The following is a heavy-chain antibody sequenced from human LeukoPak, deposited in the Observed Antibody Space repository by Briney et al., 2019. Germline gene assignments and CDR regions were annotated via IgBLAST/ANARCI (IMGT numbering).Heavy chain of an antibody. J-gene: IGHJ4*02. CDR3: ARDPGIAVVPFDY. Sequence: GASVKVSCKASGYTFTSYAMHWVRQAPGQRLEWMGWINAGNGNTKYSQKFQSRVTITRDTSASTAYMELSSLRSEDTAVYYCARDPGIAVVPFDYWGQGTLVTVSS. V-gene: IGHV1-3*01. CDR2: INAGNGNT. D-gene: IGHD6-19*01. CDR1: GYTFTSYA.